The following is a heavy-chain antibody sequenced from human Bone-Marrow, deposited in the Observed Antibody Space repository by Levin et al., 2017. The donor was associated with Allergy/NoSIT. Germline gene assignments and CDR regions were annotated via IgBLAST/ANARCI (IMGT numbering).Heavy chain of an antibody. V-gene: IGHV2-5*04. CDR3: ARVFHFDSSGYFLDH. J-gene: IGHJ4*02. CDR2: IYWNGDK. D-gene: IGHD3-22*01. Sequence: SLTTIGVGVGWIRPSPGKAPECLARIYWNGDKRYNPSLRNRVAVTQDTSKNQVVLTMTNMDPVDTGTYYCARVFHFDSSGYFLDHWGQGTLVTVSS. CDR1: SLTTIGVG.